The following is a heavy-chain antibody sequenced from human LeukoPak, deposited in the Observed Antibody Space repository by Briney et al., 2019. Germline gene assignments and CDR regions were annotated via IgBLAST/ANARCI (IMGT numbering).Heavy chain of an antibody. J-gene: IGHJ4*02. D-gene: IGHD6-19*01. Sequence: GASAKVSCKTSGYTFTRHSMHWVRQAPGQGPEWMGIINPNGGRTTYAQKIQGRVTMTRDMSTGTMYMEMSSLRSEDTAVYYCARDNNGWAWDYWGQGTLVTVPS. V-gene: IGHV1-46*01. CDR3: ARDNNGWAWDY. CDR1: GYTFTRHS. CDR2: INPNGGRT.